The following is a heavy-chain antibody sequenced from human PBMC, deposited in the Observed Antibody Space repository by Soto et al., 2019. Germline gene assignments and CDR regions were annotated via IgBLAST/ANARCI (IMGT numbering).Heavy chain of an antibody. CDR1: GFTFSSYG. CDR3: AKDNVWFGELRTYYFDY. Sequence: GGSLRLSCAASGFTFSSYGMHWVRQAPGKGLEWVAVISYDGSNKYYADSVKGRFTISRDNSKNTLYLQMNSLRAEDTAVYYCAKDNVWFGELRTYYFDYWGQGTLVPVSS. CDR2: ISYDGSNK. D-gene: IGHD3-10*01. V-gene: IGHV3-30*18. J-gene: IGHJ4*02.